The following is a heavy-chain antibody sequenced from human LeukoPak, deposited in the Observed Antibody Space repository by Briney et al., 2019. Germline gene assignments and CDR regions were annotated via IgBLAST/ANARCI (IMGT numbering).Heavy chain of an antibody. J-gene: IGHJ4*02. CDR2: INHSGST. CDR1: GGSFSGYY. V-gene: IGHV4-34*01. Sequence: SETLSLTCAVYGGSFSGYYWSWIRQPPGKGLEGIGEINHSGSTNYNPSLKSRVTISVDTSKNQFSLKLSSVTAADTAVYYCARGHSGTTGTTYVDYWGQGTLVTVSS. CDR3: ARGHSGTTGTTYVDY. D-gene: IGHD1-1*01.